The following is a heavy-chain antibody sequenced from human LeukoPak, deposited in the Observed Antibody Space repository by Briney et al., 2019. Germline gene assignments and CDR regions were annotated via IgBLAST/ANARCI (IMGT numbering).Heavy chain of an antibody. CDR2: IYYSGST. D-gene: IGHD3-16*02. CDR3: ARRRDDNVWGSYQYFFDY. J-gene: IGHJ4*02. CDR1: GGSISSSNYY. Sequence: SETLSLTCTVSGGSISSSNYYWGWIRQPPGKGLEWIGSIYYSGSTYYNPSLKSRVTISIDTSKNQFSLKLSSVTAADTAVYYCARRRDDNVWGSYQYFFDYWGQGTLVTVSS. V-gene: IGHV4-39*01.